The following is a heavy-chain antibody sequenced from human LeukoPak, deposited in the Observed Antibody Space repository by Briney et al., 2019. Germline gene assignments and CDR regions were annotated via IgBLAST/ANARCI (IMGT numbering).Heavy chain of an antibody. D-gene: IGHD3-10*01. CDR1: GFTFSNYE. J-gene: IGHJ4*02. Sequence: PGGSLRLSCAASGFTFSNYEMNWVRQAPGKGLEWISHISNFGDIIHYADSVEGRFTISRDNAKNSLYLQMNSLRVEDTAVYYCAREKHYYGSVVDYWGQGTLVTVSS. CDR2: ISNFGDII. CDR3: AREKHYYGSVVDY. V-gene: IGHV3-48*03.